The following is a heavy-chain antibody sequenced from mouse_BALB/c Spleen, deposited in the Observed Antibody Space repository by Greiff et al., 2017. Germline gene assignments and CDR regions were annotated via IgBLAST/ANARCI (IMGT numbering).Heavy chain of an antibody. V-gene: IGHV1-54*01. D-gene: IGHD1-1*01. CDR1: GYAFTNYL. CDR2: INPGSGGT. Sequence: QVQLQQSGAELVRPGPSVTVSCKASGYAFTNYLIEWVKQRPGQGLEWIGVINPGSGGTNYNEKFKGKATLTADKSSSTAYMQLSSLTSDDSAVYFCASTVVDYFDYWGQGTTLTVSS. J-gene: IGHJ2*01. CDR3: ASTVVDYFDY.